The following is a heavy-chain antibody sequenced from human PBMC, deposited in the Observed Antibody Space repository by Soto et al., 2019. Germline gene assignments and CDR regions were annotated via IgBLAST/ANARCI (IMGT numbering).Heavy chain of an antibody. CDR1: GFSFSTYW. CDR2: ISGDGNTT. Sequence: DVQLVESGGGLAQPGGSPRLSCTASGFSFSTYWMHWVRQVPGKGPVWVSRISGDGNTTTYADSVKGRFTISRDNANNILYLEMNTLRAEDTAVYHCTRGPRVDSAGTWAHWGQGTLVTVSS. CDR3: TRGPRVDSAGTWAH. D-gene: IGHD6-13*01. J-gene: IGHJ4*02. V-gene: IGHV3-74*01.